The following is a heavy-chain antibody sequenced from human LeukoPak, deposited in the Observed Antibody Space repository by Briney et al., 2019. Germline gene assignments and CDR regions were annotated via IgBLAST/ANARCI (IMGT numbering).Heavy chain of an antibody. CDR1: GYTFTSYD. J-gene: IGHJ4*02. D-gene: IGHD1-26*01. CDR3: ARDQEWELLLPGY. V-gene: IGHV1-8*01. CDR2: MNPNSGNT. Sequence: GASVKVSCKASGYTFTSYDINWVRQATGQGLEWMGWMNPNSGNTGYAQKLQGRVTMTTDTSTSTAYMELRSLRSDDTAVYYCARDQEWELLLPGYWGQGTLVTVSS.